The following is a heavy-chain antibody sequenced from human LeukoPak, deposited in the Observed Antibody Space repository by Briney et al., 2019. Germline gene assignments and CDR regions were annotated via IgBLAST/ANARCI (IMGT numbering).Heavy chain of an antibody. CDR1: GFTFSSYS. J-gene: IGHJ4*02. CDR2: ISSSSSTI. CDR3: ATDLNGLTDY. V-gene: IGHV3-48*02. Sequence: PGGSLRLSCAASGFTFSSYSMNWVRQATGKGLEWVSYISSSSSTIYYADSVKGRFTISRDNAKNSPYQQMNSLRDEDTAVYDCATDLNGLTDYWGQGTLVTVSS. D-gene: IGHD1-1*01.